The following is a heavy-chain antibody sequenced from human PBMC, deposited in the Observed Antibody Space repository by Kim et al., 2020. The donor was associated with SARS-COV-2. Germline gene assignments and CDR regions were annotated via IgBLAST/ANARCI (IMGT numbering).Heavy chain of an antibody. CDR1: GGSISSSNW. CDR3: AKARTMVRGVMFVWYFDL. D-gene: IGHD3-10*01. CDR2: IYHSGST. J-gene: IGHJ2*01. V-gene: IGHV4-4*02. Sequence: SETLSLTCAVSGGSISSSNWWSWVRQPPGKGLEWIGEIYHSGSTNYNPSLKSRVTISVDKSKNQFSLKLSSVTAADTAVYYCAKARTMVRGVMFVWYFDLWGRGTLVTVSS.